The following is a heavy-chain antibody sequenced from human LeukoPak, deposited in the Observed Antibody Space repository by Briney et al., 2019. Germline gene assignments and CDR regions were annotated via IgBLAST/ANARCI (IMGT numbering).Heavy chain of an antibody. CDR1: GFTFSNYW. V-gene: IGHV3-7*03. Sequence: GGSLRLSCEGSGFTFSNYWMTWVRQAPEKGLEWVANIKPSGSEKHYADSVEGRFTISRDNAKNSLYLQTNSLRAEDTALYYCAKTLGDAVSYAFDIWGQGTMVTVSS. J-gene: IGHJ3*02. CDR2: IKPSGSEK. CDR3: AKTLGDAVSYAFDI. D-gene: IGHD2-21*02.